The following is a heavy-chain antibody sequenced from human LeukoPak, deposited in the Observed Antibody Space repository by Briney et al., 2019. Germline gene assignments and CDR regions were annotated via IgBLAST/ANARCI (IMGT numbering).Heavy chain of an antibody. Sequence: PSGTLSLTCTVSGGSISSYYWSWIRQPPGKGLEWIGYIYYSGSTNYNPSLKSRVTISVDTSKNQFSLKLSSVTAADTAVYYCARARGYSPYSSGWYLETDYYYGMDVWGQGTTVTVSS. J-gene: IGHJ6*02. CDR3: ARARGYSPYSSGWYLETDYYYGMDV. CDR2: IYYSGST. CDR1: GGSISSYY. V-gene: IGHV4-59*01. D-gene: IGHD6-19*01.